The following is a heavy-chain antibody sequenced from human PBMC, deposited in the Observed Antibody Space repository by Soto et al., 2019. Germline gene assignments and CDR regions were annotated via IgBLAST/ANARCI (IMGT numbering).Heavy chain of an antibody. CDR3: AKDMRPDGVWDFGH. D-gene: IGHD4-17*01. J-gene: IGHJ4*02. V-gene: IGHV3-23*01. CDR2: VGQDGTP. Sequence: EVQLLESGGGLVQPGGSLRLSCAASGFTFSTYTMARVRQAPGRGPEWVSGVGQDGTPYYADSVKGRFTISRDNSRSSVYLEMIALRGEDTAVYYCAKDMRPDGVWDFGHWGQGTLVTVSS. CDR1: GFTFSTYT.